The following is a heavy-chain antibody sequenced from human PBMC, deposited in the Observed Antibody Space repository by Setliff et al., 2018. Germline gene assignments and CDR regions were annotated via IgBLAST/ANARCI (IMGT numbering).Heavy chain of an antibody. D-gene: IGHD3-22*01. CDR2: INQSGST. CDR3: ARGLSYYDSSGYLLAPYAFDI. V-gene: IGHV4-34*01. J-gene: IGHJ3*02. CDR1: GGSFNSYY. Sequence: TLSLTCAVYGGSFNSYYWSWIRQPPGKGLEWIGEINQSGSTNYNPSLNSRVTMSVDTSKNQFSLKLSSVTAADTAVYYCARGLSYYDSSGYLLAPYAFDIWGQGTMVTVSS.